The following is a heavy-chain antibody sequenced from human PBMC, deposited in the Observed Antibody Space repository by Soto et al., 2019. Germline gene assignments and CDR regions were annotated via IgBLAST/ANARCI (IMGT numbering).Heavy chain of an antibody. CDR1: GFTFSSYA. CDR3: AKDGYLDTYYFDY. V-gene: IGHV3-30-3*01. J-gene: IGHJ4*02. Sequence: GGSLRLSCAASGFTFSSYAMHWVRQAPGKGLEWVAVISYDGISKHYADSVKGRFSISRDDSENTLYVQMNSLRAEDTAVYYCAKDGYLDTYYFDYWGQGTLVTVSS. D-gene: IGHD3-9*01. CDR2: ISYDGISK.